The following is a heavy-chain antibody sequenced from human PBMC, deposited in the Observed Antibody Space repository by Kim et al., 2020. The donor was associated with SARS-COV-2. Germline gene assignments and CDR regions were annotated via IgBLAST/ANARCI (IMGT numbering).Heavy chain of an antibody. CDR2: IYYSGST. V-gene: IGHV4-59*13. Sequence: SETLSLTCTVSGGSISSYYWSWIRQPPGKGLEWIGYIYYSGSTNYNPSLKSRVTISVYTSKNQFSLKLSSVTAADTAVYYCARGIVVVVPAAIYNYYYGMDVWGQGTTVTVSS. D-gene: IGHD2-2*01. J-gene: IGHJ6*02. CDR3: ARGIVVVVPAAIYNYYYGMDV. CDR1: GGSISSYY.